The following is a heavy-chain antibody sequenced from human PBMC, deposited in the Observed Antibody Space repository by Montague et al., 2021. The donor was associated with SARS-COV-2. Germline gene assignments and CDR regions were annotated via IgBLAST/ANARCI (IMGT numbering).Heavy chain of an antibody. V-gene: IGHV6-1*01. D-gene: IGHD3-10*01. Sequence: CAISGDSVSSNSAACNWIRQSPSRGFEWLGRSYYRSKWYNDYAVSVKSRITINPDTSKNQFSLQLNSVTPEDTAVYYCARGLWFGELLSLYYYYGMDGWGQGTTVTVSS. CDR2: SYYRSKWYN. CDR1: GDSVSSNSAA. J-gene: IGHJ6*02. CDR3: ARGLWFGELLSLYYYYGMDG.